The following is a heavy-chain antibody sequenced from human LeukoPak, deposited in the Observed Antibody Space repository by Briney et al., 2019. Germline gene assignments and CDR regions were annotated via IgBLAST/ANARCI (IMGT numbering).Heavy chain of an antibody. Sequence: GASVKVSCKASGYTFTSYGISWVRQAPGQGLEWMGWISAYNGNTNYAQKLQGRVTMTTDTSTSTAYMELRSLRSDDTAVYYCARDALTQYYYDSSGYYDYRGQGTLVTVSS. D-gene: IGHD3-22*01. J-gene: IGHJ4*02. CDR3: ARDALTQYYYDSSGYYDY. CDR1: GYTFTSYG. CDR2: ISAYNGNT. V-gene: IGHV1-18*01.